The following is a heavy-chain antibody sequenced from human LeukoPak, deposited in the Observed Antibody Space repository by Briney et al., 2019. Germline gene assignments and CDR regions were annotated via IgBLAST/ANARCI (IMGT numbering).Heavy chain of an antibody. D-gene: IGHD3-9*01. CDR3: ARAGADWSNYFDY. CDR1: GGSFSGYY. Sequence: PSETLSLTCAVYGGSFSGYYWSWIRQPPGKGLEWIGEINHSGSTNYNPSLKSRVTISVDTSKNQFSLKLSSVTAADTAVYYCARAGADWSNYFDYWGQGTLVTVSS. CDR2: INHSGST. V-gene: IGHV4-34*01. J-gene: IGHJ4*02.